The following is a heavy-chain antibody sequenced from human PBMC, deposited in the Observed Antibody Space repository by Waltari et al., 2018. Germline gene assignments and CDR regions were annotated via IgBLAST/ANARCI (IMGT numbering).Heavy chain of an antibody. J-gene: IGHJ6*03. Sequence: QVQLQESGPGLVKPSETLSLTCTVSGGSISSYYWSWIRQPPGKGLEWIWYIYYSGSTNYNPSLKSRVTISVDTSKNQFSLKLSSVTAADTAVYYCARSRRGRFLEWSYYMDVWGKGTTVTVSS. CDR3: ARSRRGRFLEWSYYMDV. CDR2: IYYSGST. D-gene: IGHD3-3*01. V-gene: IGHV4-59*01. CDR1: GGSISSYY.